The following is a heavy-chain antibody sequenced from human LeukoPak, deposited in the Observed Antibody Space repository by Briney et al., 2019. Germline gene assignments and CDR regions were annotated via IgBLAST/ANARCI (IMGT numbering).Heavy chain of an antibody. V-gene: IGHV3-21*01. Sequence: GGSLRLSCVASGFTFSSYSMNWVRQAPGKGLEWVSSISSSSSYIYYADSLKGRFTISRDNAKKSLYLQMHSLRAEDTAIYYCARDSDVHCSGGSCTNFDYWGQGTLVTVSS. J-gene: IGHJ4*02. CDR1: GFTFSSYS. D-gene: IGHD2-15*01. CDR3: ARDSDVHCSGGSCTNFDY. CDR2: ISSSSSYI.